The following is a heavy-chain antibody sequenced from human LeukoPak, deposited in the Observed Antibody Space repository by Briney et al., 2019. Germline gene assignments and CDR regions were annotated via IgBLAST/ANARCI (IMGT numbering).Heavy chain of an antibody. V-gene: IGHV4-38-2*02. CDR1: GYSISSGYY. CDR2: IYHSEST. Sequence: SETLSLTCTVSGYSISSGYYWGWIRQPPGKGLEWIGSIYHSESTYYNPSLKSRVTVSVDTSKNQFSLKLSSVTAADTAVYYCARSIAVAGSYYFDYWDQGTLVTVSS. CDR3: ARSIAVAGSYYFDY. D-gene: IGHD6-19*01. J-gene: IGHJ4*02.